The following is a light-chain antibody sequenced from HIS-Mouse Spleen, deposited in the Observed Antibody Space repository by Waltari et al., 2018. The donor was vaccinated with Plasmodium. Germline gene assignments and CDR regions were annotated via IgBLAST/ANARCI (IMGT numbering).Light chain of an antibody. V-gene: IGLV3-1*01. CDR1: NLGDKY. CDR2: QYS. J-gene: IGLJ2*01. Sequence: SYELTQPPSVSVSPGQKASITCSGDNLGDKYACWYQQKPGQSPVLVIYQYSKRPSGIPERFSASNSGNTATLTISGTQAMDEADYYCQAWDSSTVVFGGGTKLTVL. CDR3: QAWDSSTVV.